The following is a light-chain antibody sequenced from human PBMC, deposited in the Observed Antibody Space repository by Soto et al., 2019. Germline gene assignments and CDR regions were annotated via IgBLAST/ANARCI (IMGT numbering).Light chain of an antibody. CDR3: QTYNNWPL. V-gene: IGKV3-15*01. J-gene: IGKJ5*01. CDR1: QSVSIN. CDR2: GAS. Sequence: EIVMTQSPTTLSVSPGERATLSCRASQSVSINLAWYQQKPGQAPRLLIYGASTRATGIPARFSGRGSGTDFTLTISSLQSEDFAVYYCQTYNNWPLFGQGTRLEIK.